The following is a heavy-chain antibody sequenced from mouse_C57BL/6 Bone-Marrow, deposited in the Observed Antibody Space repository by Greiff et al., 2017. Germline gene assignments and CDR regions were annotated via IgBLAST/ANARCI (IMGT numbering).Heavy chain of an antibody. D-gene: IGHD1-1*01. Sequence: QVQLQQSGAELVRPGASVTLSCKASGYTFTDYDMHWVKQTPVHGLEWIGAIDPETGGTAYNQKFKGKAILTADKSSSTAYMELRSLTSEDAAVYNCTRTLGSSHWYFDDWGTGTTVTVSA. CDR1: GYTFTDYD. CDR3: TRTLGSSHWYFDD. CDR2: IDPETGGT. J-gene: IGHJ1*03. V-gene: IGHV1-15*01.